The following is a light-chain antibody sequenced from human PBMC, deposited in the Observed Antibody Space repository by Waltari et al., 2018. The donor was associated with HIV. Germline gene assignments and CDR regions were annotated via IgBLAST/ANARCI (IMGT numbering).Light chain of an antibody. J-gene: IGKJ1*01. Sequence: DIQMTQPPSSLSASVGDRVTITCRASQGIITSLALYKHKVGGAPKLLIYKASTLHTGVPSRLSGGGSGTDFTLTITNLQPEDASTYYCQAYKSAPLVFGPGTKVQIK. CDR1: QGIITS. CDR3: QAYKSAPLV. CDR2: KAS. V-gene: IGKV1-27*01.